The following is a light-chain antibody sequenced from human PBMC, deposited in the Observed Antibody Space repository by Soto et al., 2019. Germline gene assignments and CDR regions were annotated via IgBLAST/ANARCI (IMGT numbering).Light chain of an antibody. J-gene: IGLJ2*01. Sequence: QSALTQPASVSGSPGQLITISCTGTSSDVGGYNYVSWYQQHPGKAPKLMIYDVSNRPSGVSNRFSGSKSGNTASLTISGLQAEDEADYYCSSYTGSITPVVFGGGTKLTVL. V-gene: IGLV2-14*01. CDR1: SSDVGGYNY. CDR2: DVS. CDR3: SSYTGSITPVV.